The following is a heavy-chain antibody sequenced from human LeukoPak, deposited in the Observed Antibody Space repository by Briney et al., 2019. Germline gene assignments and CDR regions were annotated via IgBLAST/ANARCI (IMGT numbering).Heavy chain of an antibody. V-gene: IGHV3-30*07. J-gene: IGHJ3*02. CDR3: SRDSSSWSVVYI. Sequence: DSVKGRFTISRDNSKNTLYLQMNSLRAEDTAVYYCSRDSSSWSVVYIWGQGTMVTVS. D-gene: IGHD6-13*01.